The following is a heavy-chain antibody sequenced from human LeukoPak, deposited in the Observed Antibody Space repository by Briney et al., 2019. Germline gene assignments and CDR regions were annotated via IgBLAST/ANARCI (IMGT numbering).Heavy chain of an antibody. CDR2: IYYSGST. J-gene: IGHJ4*02. CDR3: ASSWGVVPAASRWGFDY. D-gene: IGHD2-2*01. V-gene: IGHV4-59*01. Sequence: SETLSLTCTVSGGSISSYYWSWIRQPPGKGLEWIGYIYYSGSTNYNPSLKSRVTISVDTSKNQFSLKLSSVTAADTAVYYCASSWGVVPAASRWGFDYWGQGTLVTVSS. CDR1: GGSISSYY.